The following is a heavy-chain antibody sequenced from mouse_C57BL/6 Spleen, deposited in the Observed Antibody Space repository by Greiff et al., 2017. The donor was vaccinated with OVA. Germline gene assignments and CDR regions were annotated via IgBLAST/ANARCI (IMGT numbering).Heavy chain of an antibody. Sequence: EVQLQQSGPELVKPGASVKISCKASGYTFTDYYMNWVKQSHGKSLEWIGDINPNNGGTSYNQKFKGKATLTVDKSSSTAYMELRSLTSEDSAVYYCARGGLGRGDYWGQGTTLTVSS. V-gene: IGHV1-26*01. CDR2: INPNNGGT. CDR1: GYTFTDYY. J-gene: IGHJ2*01. D-gene: IGHD4-1*01. CDR3: ARGGLGRGDY.